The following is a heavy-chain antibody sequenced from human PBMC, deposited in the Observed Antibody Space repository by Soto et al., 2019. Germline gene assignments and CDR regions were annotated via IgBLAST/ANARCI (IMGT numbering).Heavy chain of an antibody. D-gene: IGHD3-3*01. V-gene: IGHV4-4*02. CDR2: VYSSGTT. Sequence: SETLSLTCAVSGGSISSSHYWSWVRQPPGEGLEWLGYVYSSGTTKYNPSLNGRVTMSVDTSKNQFSLILSSVTAADTAMYYCTRFDFCSGNDCFRPFDMWGQGIMVTVSS. CDR3: TRFDFCSGNDCFRPFDM. CDR1: GGSISSSHY. J-gene: IGHJ3*02.